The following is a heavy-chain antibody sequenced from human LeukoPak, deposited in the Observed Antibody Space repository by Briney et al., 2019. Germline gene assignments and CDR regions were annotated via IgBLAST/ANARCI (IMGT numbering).Heavy chain of an antibody. J-gene: IGHJ4*02. D-gene: IGHD6-13*01. V-gene: IGHV3-23*01. Sequence: PGGSLRLSCAASEFTVSSNYMNWVRQAPGKGLEWVSVISGSGGSTYYADSVKGRFTISRDNSKNTLYLQMNSLRAEDTAVYYCAKEQNTYSSSPPDYWGQGTLVTVSS. CDR3: AKEQNTYSSSPPDY. CDR1: EFTVSSNY. CDR2: ISGSGGST.